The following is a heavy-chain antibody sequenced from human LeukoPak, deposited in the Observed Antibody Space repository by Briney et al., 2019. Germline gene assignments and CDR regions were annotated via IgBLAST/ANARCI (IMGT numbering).Heavy chain of an antibody. CDR2: IIPIFGTA. CDR1: GGTFSNYA. V-gene: IGHV1-69*05. Sequence: SVKVSCKXSGGTFSNYAINWVRQAPGQGLEWMGRIIPIFGTANYSQKFQGRVTITTDESTSTAYMELSSLIYEDTAMYYRARDLNYYDTSGYLLLWGQGTRVTVSS. J-gene: IGHJ4*02. CDR3: ARDLNYYDTSGYLLL. D-gene: IGHD3-22*01.